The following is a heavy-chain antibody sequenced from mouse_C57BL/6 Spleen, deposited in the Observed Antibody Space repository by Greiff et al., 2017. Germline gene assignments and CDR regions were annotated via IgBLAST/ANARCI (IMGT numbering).Heavy chain of an antibody. V-gene: IGHV7-3*01. Sequence: EVKVEESGGGLVQPGGSLSLSCAASGFTFTDYYMSWVRQPPGKALEWLGFIRNKANGYTTEYSASVKGRFTISRDKSQSILYLQLNALRAEDSATYYCARSRNSWCALWGQRTLVTVSA. CDR2: IRNKANGYTT. D-gene: IGHD2-1*01. CDR1: GFTFTDYY. CDR3: ARSRNSWCAL. J-gene: IGHJ3*01.